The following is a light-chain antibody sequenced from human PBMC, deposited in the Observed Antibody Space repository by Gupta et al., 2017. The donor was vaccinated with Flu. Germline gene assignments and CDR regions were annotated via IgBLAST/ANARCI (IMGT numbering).Light chain of an antibody. V-gene: IGLV1-44*01. CDR2: RNN. CDR1: SSNIGSNT. J-gene: IGLJ3*02. Sequence: QSVLPQPPSASGPPGQRVTISCSGSSSNIGSNTANWYQQLPGTAPKLLIYRNNQRPSGVPDRFSGSKSGTSASLAISGLQSEDEADYYCAAWDESLNGWVFGGGTKLTVL. CDR3: AAWDESLNGWV.